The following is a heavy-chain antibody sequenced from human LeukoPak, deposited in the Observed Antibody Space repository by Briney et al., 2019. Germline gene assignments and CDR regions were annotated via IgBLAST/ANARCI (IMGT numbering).Heavy chain of an antibody. CDR2: ISNNGGYT. J-gene: IGHJ4*02. Sequence: GGSLRLSCAASGFTFSSYNMNWVRQAPGKGLEWVSAISNNGGYTYYADSVQGRFTISRDNSKSTLCLQMNSLRAEDTAVYYCAKQLGYCSDGSCYFPYWGQGTLVTVSS. D-gene: IGHD2-15*01. CDR1: GFTFSSYN. CDR3: AKQLGYCSDGSCYFPY. V-gene: IGHV3-23*01.